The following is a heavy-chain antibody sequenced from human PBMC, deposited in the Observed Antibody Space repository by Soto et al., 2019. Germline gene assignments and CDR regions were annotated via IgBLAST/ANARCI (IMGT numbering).Heavy chain of an antibody. Sequence: SVKVSCKASGGTFSSYAISWVRQAPGQGLEWMGGIIPIFGTANYAQKFQGRVTITADESTSTAYMELSNLRSEDTAVYYCARAGFGDAAMANYYGMDVWGQGTTVTVSS. V-gene: IGHV1-69*13. J-gene: IGHJ6*02. CDR2: IIPIFGTA. D-gene: IGHD5-18*01. CDR3: ARAGFGDAAMANYYGMDV. CDR1: GGTFSSYA.